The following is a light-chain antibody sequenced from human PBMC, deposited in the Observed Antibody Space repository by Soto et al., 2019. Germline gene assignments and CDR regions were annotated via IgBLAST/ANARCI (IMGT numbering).Light chain of an antibody. V-gene: IGKV3-15*01. CDR1: QSVSSN. CDR2: GAS. Sequence: EIVMTQSPATLSVSPGERATLSCRASQSVSSNLAWYQQKPGRAPRLLIYGASTRVTGVPARFSGSGSGTEFTLTISSLQSEDFAVYYCHQYNNWPPWAFGQGNKGELK. J-gene: IGKJ1*01. CDR3: HQYNNWPPWA.